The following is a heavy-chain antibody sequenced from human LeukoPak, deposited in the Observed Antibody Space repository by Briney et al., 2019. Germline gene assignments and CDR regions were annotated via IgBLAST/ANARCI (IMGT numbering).Heavy chain of an antibody. CDR1: GFTFKNYV. D-gene: IGHD3-10*01. Sequence: GGSLGLSCAASGFTFKNYVIHWVRQAPGKGLEWVAVTSSDLNVKLYADSVKGRFTISRDNSRSTLYLQMNSLRPEDTAIYYCAREGYYGSGSPPSLYFDYWGQGTLVTVSS. J-gene: IGHJ4*02. CDR3: AREGYYGSGSPPSLYFDY. V-gene: IGHV3-30-3*01. CDR2: TSSDLNVK.